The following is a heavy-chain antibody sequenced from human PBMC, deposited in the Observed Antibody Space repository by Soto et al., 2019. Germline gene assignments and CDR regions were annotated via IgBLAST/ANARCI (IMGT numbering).Heavy chain of an antibody. CDR1: GYTFTNYG. V-gene: IGHV1-18*01. D-gene: IGHD6-6*01. CDR3: ARDRSSSDY. J-gene: IGHJ4*02. CDR2: VSPYNGNT. Sequence: QVQLVQSGFEVKKPGASVKVSCKTSGYTFTNYGISWVRQAPGQGLEWMGWVSPYNGNTDYAQKFQGRVTMTADTSTTTVYMELMSLTSDDTAVYYCARDRSSSDYWGQGTLVTVST.